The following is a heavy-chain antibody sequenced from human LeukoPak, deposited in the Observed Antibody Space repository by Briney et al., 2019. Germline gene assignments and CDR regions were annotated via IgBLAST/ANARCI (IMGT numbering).Heavy chain of an antibody. Sequence: ASVNVSCKASGYTFTSYGISWVRQAPGQGLEWMGWISAYNGNTNYAQKLQGRVTMTTDTSTSTAYMELRSLRSEDTAVYYCARVWDSSGYYGYYFDYWGQGTLVTVSS. D-gene: IGHD3-22*01. CDR3: ARVWDSSGYYGYYFDY. CDR1: GYTFTSYG. J-gene: IGHJ4*02. V-gene: IGHV1-18*01. CDR2: ISAYNGNT.